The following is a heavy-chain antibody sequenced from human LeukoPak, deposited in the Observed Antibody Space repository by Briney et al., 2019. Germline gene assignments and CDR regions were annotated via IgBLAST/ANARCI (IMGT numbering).Heavy chain of an antibody. D-gene: IGHD2-2*01. Sequence: GASEKVSLKASGYTFTVNYIHWVRQAPRQGLERKGWTNPSSRGTNSAQKFQGRVSMTRNTSLNTAYVELSRLRCDGTAVYFCAGGCSNTSCSRDIFDPWGQGTLLTVSS. V-gene: IGHV1-2*02. CDR2: TNPSSRGT. CDR3: AGGCSNTSCSRDIFDP. J-gene: IGHJ5*02. CDR1: GYTFTVNY.